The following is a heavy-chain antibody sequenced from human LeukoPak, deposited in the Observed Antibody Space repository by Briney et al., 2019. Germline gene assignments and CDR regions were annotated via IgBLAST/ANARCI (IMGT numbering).Heavy chain of an antibody. D-gene: IGHD4-17*01. CDR3: TTPTVTTYTWSRDFVDY. J-gene: IGHJ4*02. CDR2: IKSKTDGGTT. CDR1: GFTFSNAW. V-gene: IGHV3-15*01. Sequence: GRSLRLSCAASGFTFSNAWMSWVRQAPGKGLEWVGRIKSKTDGGTTDYAAPVKGRFTISRDDSKNTLYLQMNSLKTEDTAVYYCTTPTVTTYTWSRDFVDYWGQGTLVTVSS.